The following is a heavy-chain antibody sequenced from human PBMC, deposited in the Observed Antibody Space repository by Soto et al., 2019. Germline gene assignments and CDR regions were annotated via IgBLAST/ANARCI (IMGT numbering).Heavy chain of an antibody. D-gene: IGHD2-21*01. CDR3: AKEVGVGRTGVY. V-gene: IGHV3-21*04. CDR1: GFTFSSYS. Sequence: GGSLRLSCAASGFTFSSYSMNWVRQAPGKGLEWVSSISSSSSYIYYADSVKGRFTISRDNAKNSLYLQMNSLRAEDTAVYYCAKEVGVGRTGVYWGQGTLVTVSS. J-gene: IGHJ4*02. CDR2: ISSSSSYI.